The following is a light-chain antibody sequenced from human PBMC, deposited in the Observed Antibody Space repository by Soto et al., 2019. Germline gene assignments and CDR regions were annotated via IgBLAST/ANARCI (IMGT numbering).Light chain of an antibody. CDR1: QRVSSD. CDR2: AAS. Sequence: IMLWQSPATLSLSQGGRATLSCRARQRVSSDLAWYQQKPGQAPRLLIYAASNRATGIPARFSGSGSATEFTLTISRLQSEDFAVYYCQQYNNCPRTFGQGTHVDIK. CDR3: QQYNNCPRT. J-gene: IGKJ1*01. V-gene: IGKV3D-15*01.